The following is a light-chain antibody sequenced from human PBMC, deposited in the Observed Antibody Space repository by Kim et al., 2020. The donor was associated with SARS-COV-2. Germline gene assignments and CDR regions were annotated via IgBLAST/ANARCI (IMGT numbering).Light chain of an antibody. V-gene: IGKV1-16*01. J-gene: IGKJ2*01. CDR1: QDIGNS. CDR2: AAS. CDR3: QHYKSFPYI. Sequence: SASIGDRVTITFRSSQDIGNSLDWFQQQPGKAPKSLIHAASSLQSGVPSRFSGNGSGTDFTLSITSLQPEDFATYYCQHYKSFPYIFGQGTKLEI.